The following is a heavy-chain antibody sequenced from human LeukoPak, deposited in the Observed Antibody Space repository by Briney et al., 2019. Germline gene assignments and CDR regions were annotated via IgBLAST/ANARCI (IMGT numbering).Heavy chain of an antibody. D-gene: IGHD7-27*01. Sequence: SETLSLTCTVSGYSISSGYYWGWIRQPPGKGLEWIGSIYHSGSTYYNPSLRSRVTMSADTSKNQFSLKLSSVTAADTAVYYCASRKLGNDYWGQGTLVTVSS. CDR1: GYSISSGYY. CDR3: ASRKLGNDY. J-gene: IGHJ4*02. V-gene: IGHV4-38-2*02. CDR2: IYHSGST.